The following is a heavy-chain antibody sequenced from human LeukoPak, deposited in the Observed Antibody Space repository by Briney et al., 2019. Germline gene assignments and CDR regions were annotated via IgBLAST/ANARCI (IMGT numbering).Heavy chain of an antibody. V-gene: IGHV4-39*07. CDR1: GGSISSSSYY. CDR2: IYYSGST. D-gene: IGHD5-18*01. Sequence: SETLSLTCTVSGGSISSSSYYWGWFRQPPGKGLEWIGSIYYSGSTYYNPSLKSRVTISVDTSKNQFSLKLSSVTAADTAVYYCASSSSGYSYGWYNWFDPWGQGTLVTVSS. J-gene: IGHJ5*02. CDR3: ASSSSGYSYGWYNWFDP.